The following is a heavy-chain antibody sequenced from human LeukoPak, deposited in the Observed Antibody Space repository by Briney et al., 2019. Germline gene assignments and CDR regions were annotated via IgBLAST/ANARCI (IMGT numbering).Heavy chain of an antibody. Sequence: GGSLRLSCAASGFTFSSYSMNWVRQAPGKGLEWVSGIGSNSVPTVYADSVKGRFTISRDNSKSMLYLQMDSLRAEDTALYYCAKAPAGPEYSDNWRFGYNWFDPWGQGTLVTVSS. CDR2: IGSNSVPT. CDR3: AKAPAGPEYSDNWRFGYNWFDP. J-gene: IGHJ5*02. CDR1: GFTFSSYS. V-gene: IGHV3-23*01. D-gene: IGHD1-1*01.